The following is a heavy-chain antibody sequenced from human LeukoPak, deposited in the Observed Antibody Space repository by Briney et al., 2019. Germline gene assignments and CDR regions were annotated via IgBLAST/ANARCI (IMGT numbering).Heavy chain of an antibody. J-gene: IGHJ4*02. Sequence: GGSLRLSCEASGFIFSDYWMTWVSQAPGKGLEWVANIKYDGSEKYCVDSLKGRFTIARDNAKNSLYLQMNSLRAEDTAVYYCARVGYSSSWYLDLWGQGTLVTVSS. CDR2: IKYDGSEK. V-gene: IGHV3-7*01. CDR1: GFIFSDYW. D-gene: IGHD6-13*01. CDR3: ARVGYSSSWYLDL.